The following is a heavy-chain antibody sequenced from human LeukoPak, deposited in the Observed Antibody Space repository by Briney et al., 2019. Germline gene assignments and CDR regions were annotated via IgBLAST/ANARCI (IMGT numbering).Heavy chain of an antibody. Sequence: PGGSLRLSCAASGFIFSSCMNWVRQAPGKGLEWVSSISGSSFYINYADSVRGRFTISRDNAENSVYLQMSSLRDEDTAVYYCARIRDPYGYAHLDLWGQGTVVTVS. CDR2: ISGSSFYI. CDR1: GFIFSSC. J-gene: IGHJ4*02. D-gene: IGHD5-18*01. V-gene: IGHV3-21*01. CDR3: ARIRDPYGYAHLDL.